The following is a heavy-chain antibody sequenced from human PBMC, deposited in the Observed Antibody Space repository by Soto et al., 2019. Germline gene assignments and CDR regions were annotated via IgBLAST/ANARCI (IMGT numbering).Heavy chain of an antibody. CDR3: ARDLGYGDYEGFDY. Sequence: QVQLQESGPGLVKRSQTLSLTYTVSGGSISSGGYYWSWIRQHPGKGLEWIGYIYYSGSTYYNPSLKSRVTISVDTSKNQFSLKLSSVTAADTAVYYCARDLGYGDYEGFDYWGQGTLVTVSS. J-gene: IGHJ4*02. CDR1: GGSISSGGYY. CDR2: IYYSGST. V-gene: IGHV4-31*03. D-gene: IGHD4-17*01.